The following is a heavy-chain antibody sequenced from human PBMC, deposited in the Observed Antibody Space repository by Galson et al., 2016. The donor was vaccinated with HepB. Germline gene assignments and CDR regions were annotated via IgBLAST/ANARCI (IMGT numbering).Heavy chain of an antibody. D-gene: IGHD4-17*01. CDR1: GDSVSSSIYF. Sequence: ETLSLTCIVSGDSVSSSIYFWAWIRQPPGKGLEWIGTGNMYYSGTTYYNPSLKSRVTISLDTSKNQFSLNLTSSTAADTAIYYCARHAGYLHSTADYVFDYWGQGTLVTVSS. CDR3: ARHAGYLHSTADYVFDY. CDR2: GNMYYSGTT. J-gene: IGHJ4*02. V-gene: IGHV4-39*01.